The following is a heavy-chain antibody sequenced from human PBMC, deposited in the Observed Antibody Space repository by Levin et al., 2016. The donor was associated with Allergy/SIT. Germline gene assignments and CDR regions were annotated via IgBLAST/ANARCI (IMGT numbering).Heavy chain of an antibody. J-gene: IGHJ4*02. Sequence: WVRQAPGQGLEWMGWISAYNGNTNYAQKLQGRVTMTTDTSTSTAYMELRSLRSDDTAVYYCARDFGYQRDSSSWYGEVVGYWGQGTLVTVSS. D-gene: IGHD6-13*01. CDR2: ISAYNGNT. V-gene: IGHV1-18*01. CDR3: ARDFGYQRDSSSWYGEVVGY.